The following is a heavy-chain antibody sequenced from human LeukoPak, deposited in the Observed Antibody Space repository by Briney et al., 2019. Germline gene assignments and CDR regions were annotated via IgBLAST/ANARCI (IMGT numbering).Heavy chain of an antibody. Sequence: PGGSLRLSCAASGFTFSSYAMSWVRQAPGKRLEWVSPISSSGGGTYYADSVKGRFTISRDNSKNSLYLQMNSLRAEDTAVYYCANALVRGVISYFDFWGQGTLVTVSS. CDR3: ANALVRGVISYFDF. V-gene: IGHV3-23*01. D-gene: IGHD3-10*01. CDR2: ISSSGGGT. CDR1: GFTFSSYA. J-gene: IGHJ4*02.